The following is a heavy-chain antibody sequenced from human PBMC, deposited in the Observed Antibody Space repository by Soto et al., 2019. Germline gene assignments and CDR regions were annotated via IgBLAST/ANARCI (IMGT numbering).Heavy chain of an antibody. J-gene: IGHJ5*02. Sequence: ASVKVSCKASGYTFTSYYMHWVRQAPGQGLEWMGIINPSGGSTSYAQKFQGRVTMTRDTSTSTVYMELSSLRSEDTAVYYCAREAYYYDSSGYYGAVFDPWGQGTPVTVSS. V-gene: IGHV1-46*01. CDR3: AREAYYYDSSGYYGAVFDP. CDR2: INPSGGST. D-gene: IGHD3-22*01. CDR1: GYTFTSYY.